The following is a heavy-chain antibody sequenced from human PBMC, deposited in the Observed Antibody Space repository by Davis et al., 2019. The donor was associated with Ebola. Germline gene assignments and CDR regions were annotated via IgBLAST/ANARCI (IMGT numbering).Heavy chain of an antibody. D-gene: IGHD6-19*01. CDR1: GGSISSYY. V-gene: IGHV4-34*01. Sequence: PSETLSLTCTVSGGSISSYYWSWIRQSPGRGLEWIGEINHSGSTNYNPSLESRLTLLVATSKNQFSLRLNSMTAADTAVYYCARRERSSSGWLFDSGWLFDYWGQGRLVTVSS. CDR2: INHSGST. CDR3: ARRERSSSGWLFDSGWLFDY. J-gene: IGHJ4*02.